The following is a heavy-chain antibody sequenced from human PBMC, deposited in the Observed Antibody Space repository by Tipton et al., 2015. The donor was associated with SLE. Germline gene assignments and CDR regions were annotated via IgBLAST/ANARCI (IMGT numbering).Heavy chain of an antibody. Sequence: SLRLSCAAPGFTFSSYSMNWVRQAPGKGLEWVSSISSSSSYIYYADSVKGRFTISRDNAKNSLYLQMNSLRAEDTAVYYCAREVLATLDAFDIWGQGTMVTVSS. V-gene: IGHV3-21*01. CDR3: AREVLATLDAFDI. D-gene: IGHD5-12*01. J-gene: IGHJ3*02. CDR1: GFTFSSYS. CDR2: ISSSSSYI.